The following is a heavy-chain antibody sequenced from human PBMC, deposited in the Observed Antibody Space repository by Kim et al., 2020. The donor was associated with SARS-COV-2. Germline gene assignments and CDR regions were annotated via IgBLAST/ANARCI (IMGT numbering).Heavy chain of an antibody. D-gene: IGHD3-22*01. CDR3: ARDVRGYYDREADWDI. CDR2: INTNTGNP. V-gene: IGHV7-4-1*02. CDR1: GYTFTSYA. Sequence: ASVKVSCKASGYTFTSYAMNWVRQAPGQGLEWMGWINTNTGNPTYAQGFTGRFVFSLDTSVSTAYLQISSLKAEDTAVYYCARDVRGYYDREADWDIWGQGTMVTVSS. J-gene: IGHJ3*02.